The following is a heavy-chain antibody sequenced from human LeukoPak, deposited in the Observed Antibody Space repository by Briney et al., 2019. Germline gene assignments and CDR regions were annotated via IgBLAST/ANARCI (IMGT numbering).Heavy chain of an antibody. Sequence: GGSLRLSCAASGFTFTSYAMTWVRLAPGKGLEWVSTISGGGSDTYYADSVRGRFTISRDNSKNTLYLQMNSLRAEDTAIYYCAKDDDSGSYSDCWGQGTLVPVSS. CDR2: ISGGGSDT. CDR3: AKDDDSGSYSDC. J-gene: IGHJ4*02. D-gene: IGHD1-26*01. CDR1: GFTFTSYA. V-gene: IGHV3-23*01.